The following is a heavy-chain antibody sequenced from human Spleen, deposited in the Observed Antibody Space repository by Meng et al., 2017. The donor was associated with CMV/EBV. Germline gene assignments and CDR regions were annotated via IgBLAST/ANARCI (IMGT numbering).Heavy chain of an antibody. CDR2: ISYDGSNK. J-gene: IGHJ4*02. CDR3: ARDSERNYGYFDY. CDR1: GFTFSSYA. V-gene: IGHV3-30-3*01. D-gene: IGHD3-10*01. Sequence: GGSLRLSCAASGFTFSSYAMHWVRQAPGKGLEWVAVISYDGSNKYYADSVKGRFTISRDNSKNTLYLQMNSLRAEDTAVYYCARDSERNYGYFDYWGQGTLVTVSS.